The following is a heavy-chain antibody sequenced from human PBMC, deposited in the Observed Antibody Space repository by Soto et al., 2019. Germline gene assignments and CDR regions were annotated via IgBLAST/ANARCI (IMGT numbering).Heavy chain of an antibody. CDR1: GGSISSGGYY. Sequence: PSETLSLTCTVSGGSISSGGYYWSWIRQHPGKGLEWIGYIYYSGSTYYNPSLKSRVTISVDTSKNQFSLKLGSVTAADTAVYYCARDRDCSGGSCYSSRNAFDIWGQGTMVTVSS. CDR2: IYYSGST. J-gene: IGHJ3*02. V-gene: IGHV4-31*03. D-gene: IGHD2-15*01. CDR3: ARDRDCSGGSCYSSRNAFDI.